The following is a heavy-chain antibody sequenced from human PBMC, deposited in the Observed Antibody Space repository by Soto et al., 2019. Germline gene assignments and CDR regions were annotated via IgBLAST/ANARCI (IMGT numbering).Heavy chain of an antibody. CDR1: GGTFSRHS. Sequence: QVQLVQSGAEVRKPGSSVKVSCKASGGTFSRHSVSWVRQAPGQGLEWMGGIIPIFGRAKYAQKFQGRVTISADESTSTVCMELSSLRSEDTAIYYCARGWGYETSDYYYAYWGQGTLVIVSS. V-gene: IGHV1-69*01. CDR3: ARGWGYETSDYYYAY. J-gene: IGHJ4*02. D-gene: IGHD3-22*01. CDR2: IIPIFGRA.